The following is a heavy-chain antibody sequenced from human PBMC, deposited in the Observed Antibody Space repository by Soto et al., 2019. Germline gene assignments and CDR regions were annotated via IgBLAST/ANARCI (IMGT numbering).Heavy chain of an antibody. CDR2: ISSSGSFM. CDR3: ARDPPTGTTLDWVDS. V-gene: IGHV3-21*01. Sequence: PGGSLRLSCAASGFSFSIDSMAWVRHAPGKGLEWVSSISSSGSFMNYADSVKGRFTISRDNARNSLYLQMSGLKDEDTAVYYCARDPPTGTTLDWVDSWGQGTLVTVSS. D-gene: IGHD1-7*01. J-gene: IGHJ5*01. CDR1: GFSFSIDS.